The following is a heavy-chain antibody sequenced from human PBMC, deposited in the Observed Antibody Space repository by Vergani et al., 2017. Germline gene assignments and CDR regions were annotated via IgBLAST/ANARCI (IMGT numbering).Heavy chain of an antibody. Sequence: QVQLVQSGAEVKKPGSSVKVSCKASENTFSSYPFSWVRQASGQGLEWMGRIIPMVDVTNYEQKFQGRVTITANNSTYTTYMELTGLTSEDTAIYYCAGDYSENHFAGRVGRFFDSWGQGTLVTVSS. CDR3: AGDYSENHFAGRVGRFFDS. V-gene: IGHV1-69*02. CDR2: IIPMVDVT. J-gene: IGHJ4*02. D-gene: IGHD2-15*01. CDR1: ENTFSSYP.